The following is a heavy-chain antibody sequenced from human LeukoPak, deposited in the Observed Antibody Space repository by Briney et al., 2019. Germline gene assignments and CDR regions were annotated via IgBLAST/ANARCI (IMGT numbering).Heavy chain of an antibody. CDR1: GFTFSSYA. CDR3: AREKMRRGGEQTRAFDI. Sequence: PGGSLRLSCAASGFTFSSYAMHWVRQAPGKGLEWVAVISYDGSNKYYADSVKGRFTISRDNSKNTLYLQMNSLRAEDTAVYYCAREKMRRGGEQTRAFDIWGQGTMVTVSS. J-gene: IGHJ3*02. V-gene: IGHV3-30-3*01. CDR2: ISYDGSNK. D-gene: IGHD3-16*01.